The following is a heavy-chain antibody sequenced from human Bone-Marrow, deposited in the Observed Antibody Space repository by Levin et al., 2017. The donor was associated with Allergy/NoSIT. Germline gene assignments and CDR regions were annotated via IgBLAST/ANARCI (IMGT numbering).Heavy chain of an antibody. Sequence: GASVKVSCKASGYSFTSYGFSWVRQAPGQGLECMGWISGYNGHTDYAQRFQDRVTMTIDSSTTTAYMELKSLTSDDTAVYYCARVPLEYQLLYLMDFWGQGTQVTVSS. CDR2: ISGYNGHT. V-gene: IGHV1-18*01. J-gene: IGHJ4*02. CDR1: GYSFTSYG. CDR3: ARVPLEYQLLYLMDF. D-gene: IGHD2-2*02.